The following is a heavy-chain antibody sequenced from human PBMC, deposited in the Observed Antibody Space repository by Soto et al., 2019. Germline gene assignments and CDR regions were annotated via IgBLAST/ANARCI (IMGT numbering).Heavy chain of an antibody. CDR2: IIPILGIA. CDR3: ARFPQTAIVGAAYFDY. D-gene: IGHD1-26*01. V-gene: IGHV1-69*02. Sequence: QVQLVQSGAEVKKPGSSVKVSCKASGGTFSSYIISWVRQAPGQGLEWMGRIIPILGIANYAQKFQGRVTITADKSTSTAYMDLSSLRSEHTAVYYCARFPQTAIVGAAYFDYWGQGTLVTVSS. CDR1: GGTFSSYI. J-gene: IGHJ4*02.